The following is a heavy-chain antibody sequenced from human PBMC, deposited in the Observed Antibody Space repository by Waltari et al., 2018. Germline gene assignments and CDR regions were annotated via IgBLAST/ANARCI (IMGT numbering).Heavy chain of an antibody. CDR1: RHLFNDYY. V-gene: IGHV1-46*02. CDR2: IDASAGTT. CDR3: AKTGGSNWFDP. D-gene: IGHD2-8*02. J-gene: IGHJ5*02. Sequence: QVQLIQSGAEVKKPGASVKVSCKAYRHLFNDYYAHWLRQAPGQGLEWMGIIDASAGTTTYSQKFQGRITITMTTDTSTSTVYMELSSLTSEDTAVYYCAKTGGSNWFDPWGQGTLITVSS.